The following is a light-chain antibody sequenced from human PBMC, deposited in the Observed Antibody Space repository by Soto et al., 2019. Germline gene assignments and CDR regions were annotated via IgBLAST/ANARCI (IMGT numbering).Light chain of an antibody. J-gene: IGLJ1*01. CDR2: EGS. Sequence: QSVLTQPASVSGSPGQSITISCTGTSSDVGTNNLVSWYQQHPGKAPKFVIYEGSKRLSGVSNRFSGSKSGNTASLTISGLQAEDEADYYCCSYAGNYSPVFGTGTKVTVL. V-gene: IGLV2-23*01. CDR1: SSDVGTNNL. CDR3: CSYAGNYSPV.